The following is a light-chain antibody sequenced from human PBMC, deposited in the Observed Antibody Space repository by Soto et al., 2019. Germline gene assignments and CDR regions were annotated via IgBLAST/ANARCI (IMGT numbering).Light chain of an antibody. CDR3: SSYTSSSTPFL. CDR2: DVS. V-gene: IGLV2-14*01. CDR1: SSDVGGYNY. Sequence: QSALTQPASVSGSPGQSITISCTGTSSDVGGYNYVSWYQQHPGKAPKLMIYDVSNRPSGVSNRFPGSKSGNTASLTISGLQAEDEADYYCSSYTSSSTPFLFGTGTKVTVL. J-gene: IGLJ1*01.